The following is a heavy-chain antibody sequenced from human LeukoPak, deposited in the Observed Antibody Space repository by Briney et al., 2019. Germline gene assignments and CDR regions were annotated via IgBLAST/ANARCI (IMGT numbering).Heavy chain of an antibody. V-gene: IGHV3-9*01. CDR3: VKTSPHSSGWFDF. CDR2: ISWNSGDM. D-gene: IGHD6-19*01. CDR1: GFTFDDYA. Sequence: GGSLRLSCAASGFTFDDYAMHWVRQAPGKGLEWVSGISWNSGDMGYADSVKGRFTISRDNVKNSLYLQMNRLRAEDTALYYCVKTSPHSSGWFDFWGQGTLVTVSS. J-gene: IGHJ4*02.